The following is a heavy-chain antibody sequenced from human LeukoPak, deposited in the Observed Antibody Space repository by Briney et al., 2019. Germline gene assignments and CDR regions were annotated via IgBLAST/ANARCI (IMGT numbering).Heavy chain of an antibody. CDR1: GFIFNSHS. CDR2: ISSSSSYI. CDR3: ARVAVTKSLQG. J-gene: IGHJ4*02. Sequence: PGGSLRLSCAASGFIFNSHSMNWVRQAPGKGLEWVSSISSSSSYIYYADSVKGRFTISRDNAKNSLYPQMNSLRAEDTAVYYCARVAVTKSLQGWGQGTLVTVSS. D-gene: IGHD4-17*01. V-gene: IGHV3-21*01.